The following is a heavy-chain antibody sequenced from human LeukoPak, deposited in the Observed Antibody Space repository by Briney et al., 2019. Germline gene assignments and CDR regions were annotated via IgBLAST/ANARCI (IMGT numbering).Heavy chain of an antibody. D-gene: IGHD3-9*01. CDR2: ISSSSSTI. V-gene: IGHV3-48*01. Sequence: GGSLRLSCAASGFTFSSYSMTWVRQAPGKGLEWVSYISSSSSTIYYADSVKGRFTISRDNAKNSLYLQMNSLRAEDTAVYYCARGILTGPIYAFDIWGQGTMVTVSS. CDR1: GFTFSSYS. J-gene: IGHJ3*02. CDR3: ARGILTGPIYAFDI.